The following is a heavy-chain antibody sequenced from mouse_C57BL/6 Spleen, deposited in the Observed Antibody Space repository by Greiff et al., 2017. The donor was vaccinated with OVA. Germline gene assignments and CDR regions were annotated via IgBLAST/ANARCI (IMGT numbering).Heavy chain of an antibody. CDR1: GYSITSGYY. V-gene: IGHV3-6*01. CDR3: ARAYYSNPAWFAY. Sequence: ESGPGLVKPSQSLSLTCSVTGYSITSGYYWNWIRQFPENKLEWMGYISYDGSNNYNPSLKNRISITRDTSKNQFFLKLNSVTTEDTATYYCARAYYSNPAWFAYWGQGTLVTVSA. D-gene: IGHD2-5*01. J-gene: IGHJ3*01. CDR2: ISYDGSN.